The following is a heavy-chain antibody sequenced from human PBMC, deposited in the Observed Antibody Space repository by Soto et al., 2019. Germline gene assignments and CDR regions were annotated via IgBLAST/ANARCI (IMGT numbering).Heavy chain of an antibody. D-gene: IGHD2-8*01. Sequence: EVQLLESGGGLVQPGGSLRLSCAASGFTFSSYAMSWVRQAPGKGLEWVSAISGSGGSTYYADCVKGRFTISRDNSKNTLYLQMNSLRAEDTAVYYCAKDSVLMVYARKGSGWYPAFDYWGQGTLVTVSS. J-gene: IGHJ4*02. V-gene: IGHV3-23*01. CDR2: ISGSGGST. CDR3: AKDSVLMVYARKGSGWYPAFDY. CDR1: GFTFSSYA.